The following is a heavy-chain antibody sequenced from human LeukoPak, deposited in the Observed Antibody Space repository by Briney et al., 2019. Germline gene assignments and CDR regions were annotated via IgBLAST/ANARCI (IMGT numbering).Heavy chain of an antibody. CDR1: GFTFDDYT. V-gene: IGHV3-43*01. Sequence: PGGSLRLSCAASGFTFDDYTMHWVRQAPGKGLEWVSLISWDGGSTYYADSVKGRFTISRDNSKNSLYLQMNSLRAEDTAVYYCAKRARHYDSSAHHHFDYWGQGTLVTVSS. CDR2: ISWDGGST. J-gene: IGHJ4*02. CDR3: AKRARHYDSSAHHHFDY. D-gene: IGHD3-22*01.